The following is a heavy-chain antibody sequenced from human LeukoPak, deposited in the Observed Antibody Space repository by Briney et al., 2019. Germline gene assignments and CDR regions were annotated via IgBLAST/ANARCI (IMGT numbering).Heavy chain of an antibody. D-gene: IGHD2-21*02. Sequence: GGSLRLSCAASGFTFSSYAMSWVRRAPGKGLEGVSAISGSGGSTYYADSVKGRLTISRDNSKNTLYLQMNSLRAEDTAVYYCANLTASFDYWGQGTLVTVSS. J-gene: IGHJ4*02. CDR3: ANLTASFDY. CDR1: GFTFSSYA. CDR2: ISGSGGST. V-gene: IGHV3-23*01.